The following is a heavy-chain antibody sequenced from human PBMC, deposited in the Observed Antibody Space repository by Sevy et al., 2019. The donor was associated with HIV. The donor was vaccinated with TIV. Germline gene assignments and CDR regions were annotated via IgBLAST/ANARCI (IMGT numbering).Heavy chain of an antibody. J-gene: IGHJ4*02. Sequence: GGSLRLSCAASGFTFSSYWMSWVRQAPGKGLEWVANIKQDGSGKYYVDSVKGRFTISRDNAKNSLYLQMNSLRAEDTAVYYCARKDYYDRGAFDYWGQGTLVTVSS. CDR2: IKQDGSGK. CDR3: ARKDYYDRGAFDY. CDR1: GFTFSSYW. V-gene: IGHV3-7*03. D-gene: IGHD3-22*01.